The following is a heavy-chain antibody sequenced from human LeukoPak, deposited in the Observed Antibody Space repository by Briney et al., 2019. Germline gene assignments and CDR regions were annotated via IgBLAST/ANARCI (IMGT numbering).Heavy chain of an antibody. J-gene: IGHJ3*02. V-gene: IGHV3-74*01. D-gene: IGHD2-15*01. CDR3: TRDRFSVGDI. CDR2: ISPDGSGT. CDR1: GFTFSSYS. Sequence: GGSLRLSCAASGFTFSSYSMHWVRQTPGKGLLWVSRISPDGSGTTYADSVKGRFTSSRDNAKNTLYLQMNSLSVEDTAVYYCTRDRFSVGDIWGQGTMVAVSS.